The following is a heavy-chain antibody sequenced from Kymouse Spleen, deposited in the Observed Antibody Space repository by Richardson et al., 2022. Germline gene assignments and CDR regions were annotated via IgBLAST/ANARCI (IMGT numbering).Heavy chain of an antibody. CDR2: INHSGST. CDR1: GGSFSGYY. D-gene: IGHD2-8*01. J-gene: IGHJ4*02. CDR3: ARRRYCTNGVCYTHFDY. Sequence: QVQLQQWGAGLLKPSETLSLTCAVYGGSFSGYYWSWIRQPPGKGLEWIGEINHSGSTNYNPSLKSRVTISVDTSKNQFSLKLSSVTAADTAVYYCARRRYCTNGVCYTHFDYWGQGTLVTVSS. V-gene: IGHV4-34*01.